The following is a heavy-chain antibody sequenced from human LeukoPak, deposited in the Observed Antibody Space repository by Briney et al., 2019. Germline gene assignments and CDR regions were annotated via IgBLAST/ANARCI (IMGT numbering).Heavy chain of an antibody. CDR2: IYTGAGA. Sequence: GGSLRLSRAASGFSDNHMSWIRQAPGKGLEWVSVIYTGAGAYYADSVKGRFTLSRDSSKNTVYLQMNSPRAEDTAVYYCASRPKADNWLGVFDYWGQGALVTVSS. D-gene: IGHD1-1*01. CDR3: ASRPKADNWLGVFDY. CDR1: GFSDNH. J-gene: IGHJ4*02. V-gene: IGHV3-66*01.